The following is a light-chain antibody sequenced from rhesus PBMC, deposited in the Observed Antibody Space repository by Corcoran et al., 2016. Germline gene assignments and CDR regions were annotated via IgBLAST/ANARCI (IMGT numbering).Light chain of an antibody. CDR1: QNIYGN. V-gene: IGKV1S12*01. CDR2: AAS. Sequence: IQMTQSPSALSASVGDRVTISCRASQNIYGNLAWYQQKPGKAPKLLLYAASSLQTGIPSRFSGRRSGTDFPLTISSLQPEDSATYYCQHYYDNPRTFGQGTKVEI. CDR3: QHYYDNPRT. J-gene: IGKJ1*01.